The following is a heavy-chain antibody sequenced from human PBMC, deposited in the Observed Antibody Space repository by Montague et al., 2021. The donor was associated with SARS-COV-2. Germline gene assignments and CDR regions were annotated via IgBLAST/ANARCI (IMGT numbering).Heavy chain of an antibody. CDR2: INHTGST. CDR1: GGSFSGYF. D-gene: IGHD2-2*02. J-gene: IGHJ6*03. V-gene: IGHV4-34*01. Sequence: SETLSLTCAVSGGSFSGYFWSWIRQPPGKGLEWIGEINHTGSTKHNPSLKRRVTISVDTSKNQFSLKLNSVTAADTAVYYCARLGEGVVPAPILGVGPYYSCFYMDVWGKGATVTVSS. CDR3: ARLGEGVVPAPILGVGPYYSCFYMDV.